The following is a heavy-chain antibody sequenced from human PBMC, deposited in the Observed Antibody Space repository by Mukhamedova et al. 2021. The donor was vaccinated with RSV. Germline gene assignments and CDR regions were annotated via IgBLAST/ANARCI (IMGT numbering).Heavy chain of an antibody. Sequence: GGDITYADSVRGRFTISRDNARNSLYLQMNNLRAEDTAIYYCATTARVAESWGQGTLVTVSS. CDR2: GGDI. D-gene: IGHD1-1*01. J-gene: IGHJ5*02. V-gene: IGHV3-20*03. CDR3: ATTARVAES.